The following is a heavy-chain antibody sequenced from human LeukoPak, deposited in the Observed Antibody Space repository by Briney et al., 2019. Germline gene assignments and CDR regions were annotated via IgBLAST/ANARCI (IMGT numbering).Heavy chain of an antibody. Sequence: GGSLRLSCAASGFTFSSYEMNWVRQAPGKGLEWVSYISSSGSTIYYADSMKGRFTISRDNAKNSLYLQMNSLRAEDTAVYYCAREGSETPFDYWGQGTLVTVSS. D-gene: IGHD1-26*01. V-gene: IGHV3-48*03. CDR1: GFTFSSYE. CDR3: AREGSETPFDY. J-gene: IGHJ4*02. CDR2: ISSSGSTI.